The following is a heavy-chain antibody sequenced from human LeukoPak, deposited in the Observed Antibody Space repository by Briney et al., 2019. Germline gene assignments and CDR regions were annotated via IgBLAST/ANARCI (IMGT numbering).Heavy chain of an antibody. V-gene: IGHV4-59*01. D-gene: IGHD5-18*01. CDR1: NGSISSFY. Sequence: SETLSLTCTVSNGSISSFYWTWIRQPPGKGLEWIGYIYYTGTTDYNPSLKSRVTISVDTSKNQFSLKLSSVTAADTAVYYCARGYGRYFDYWGQGTLVTVSS. CDR3: ARGYGRYFDY. CDR2: IYYTGTT. J-gene: IGHJ4*02.